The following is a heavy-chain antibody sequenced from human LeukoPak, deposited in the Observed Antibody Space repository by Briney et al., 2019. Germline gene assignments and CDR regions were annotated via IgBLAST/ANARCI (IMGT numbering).Heavy chain of an antibody. CDR1: GYTLTELS. Sequence: ASVKVSCKVSGYTLTELSMLWVRQAPGKGLEWMGGFDPEDGETIYAQKFQGRVTMTEDTSTDTAYMELSSLRSEDTAVYYCATARITMIVVPLDYWGQGTLVTVSS. D-gene: IGHD3-22*01. CDR3: ATARITMIVVPLDY. J-gene: IGHJ4*02. V-gene: IGHV1-24*01. CDR2: FDPEDGET.